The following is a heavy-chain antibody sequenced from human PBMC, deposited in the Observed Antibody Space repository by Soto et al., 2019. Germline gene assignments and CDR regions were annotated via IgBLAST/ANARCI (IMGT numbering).Heavy chain of an antibody. D-gene: IGHD1-1*01. CDR2: MNANTGKT. V-gene: IGHV1-8*02. Sequence: GASVKVSWKASGYKFTSYGINWVRQATGQGLEWMGWMNANTGKTGYAQKFQGRVTMTRDTSISTAYMELSSLGSDDTAVYFCAENVPNDGWFESWGQGILITAPQ. J-gene: IGHJ5*01. CDR1: GYKFTSYG. CDR3: AENVPNDGWFES.